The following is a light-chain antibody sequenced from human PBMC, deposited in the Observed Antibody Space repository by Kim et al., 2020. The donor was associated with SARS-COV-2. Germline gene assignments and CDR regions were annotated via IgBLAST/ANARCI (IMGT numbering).Light chain of an antibody. J-gene: IGLJ1*01. CDR2: DVS. V-gene: IGLV2-8*01. CDR1: SSDVGGYNF. CDR3: SSYAAISNFV. Sequence: GQSLTISCTGTSSDVGGYNFVSRYQHHPGKAPKLMIYDVSNRPSGVPDRFSGSKSGNTASLTVSGLQAEAEADYYCSSYAAISNFVFGTGTKVTVL.